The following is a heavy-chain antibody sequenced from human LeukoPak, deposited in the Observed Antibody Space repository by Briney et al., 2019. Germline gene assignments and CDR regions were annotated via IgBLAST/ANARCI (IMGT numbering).Heavy chain of an antibody. CDR1: GFTFSSYA. D-gene: IGHD3-10*01. CDR3: ARRRLKLLWFGELNY. Sequence: GGSLRLSCAASGFTFSSYAMSWVRQAPGEGLQWVSGISGSGSGTYYADSVRGRFTISRDNSKNTLYLQMNSLRAEDTAVYYCARRRLKLLWFGELNYWGQGTLVTVSS. J-gene: IGHJ4*02. CDR2: ISGSGSGT. V-gene: IGHV3-23*01.